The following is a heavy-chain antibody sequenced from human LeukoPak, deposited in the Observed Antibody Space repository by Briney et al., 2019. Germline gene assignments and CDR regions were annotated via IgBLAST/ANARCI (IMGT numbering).Heavy chain of an antibody. CDR2: IYYSGST. D-gene: IGHD2-2*01. CDR1: GGSISSYY. V-gene: IGHV4-59*08. Sequence: KSSETLSLTCTVSGGSISSYYWSWIRQPPGKGLEWIGYIYYSGSTNYNPSLKSRVTLSVDTSKNQVSLKLSSVTAADTAVHYCASGVRYGSSTSCYAFFQNWGQGTLVTVSS. J-gene: IGHJ1*01. CDR3: ASGVRYGSSTSCYAFFQN.